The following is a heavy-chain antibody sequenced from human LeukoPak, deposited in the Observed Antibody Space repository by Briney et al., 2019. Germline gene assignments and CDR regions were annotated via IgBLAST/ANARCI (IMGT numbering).Heavy chain of an antibody. CDR2: ISWNSGSI. J-gene: IGHJ4*02. CDR3: ARVGLTVTADY. CDR1: GFTFDDYA. D-gene: IGHD2-21*02. Sequence: PGGSLRLSCAASGFTFDDYAMHWVRQAPGKGLEWVSGISWNSGSIGYADSVKGRFTISRDNAKNSLYLQMNSLRAEDTAVYYCARVGLTVTADYWGQGTLVTVSS. V-gene: IGHV3-9*01.